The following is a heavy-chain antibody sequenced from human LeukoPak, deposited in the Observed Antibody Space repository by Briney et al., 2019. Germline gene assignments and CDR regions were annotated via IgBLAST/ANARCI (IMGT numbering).Heavy chain of an antibody. CDR1: GFAFGSEA. V-gene: IGHV3-7*01. J-gene: IGHJ4*02. CDR2: IKQDGSEK. CDR3: ATGIRGDHYEY. Sequence: GGSLRLSCAVSGFAFGSEAMSWVRQAPGKGLEWVANIKQDGSEKYYVDSVKGRFTISRDNAKNSLYLQMNSLRAEDTAVYYCATGIRGDHYEYWGQGSLVTVSS. D-gene: IGHD1-14*01.